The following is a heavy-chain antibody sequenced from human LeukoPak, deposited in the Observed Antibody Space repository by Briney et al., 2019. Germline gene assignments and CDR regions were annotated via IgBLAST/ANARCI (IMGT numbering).Heavy chain of an antibody. CDR3: ARGRPDRELFNYYYYYMDV. CDR1: GGSISSYY. CDR2: IYTSGST. J-gene: IGHJ6*03. D-gene: IGHD3-10*01. Sequence: SETLSLTCTVSGGSISSYYWSWIRQPPGKGLEWIGYIYTSGSTNYNPSLKSRVTISVDTSKNQFSLKLSSVTAADTAVYYCARGRPDRELFNYYYYYMDVWGQGTLVTVSS. V-gene: IGHV4-4*09.